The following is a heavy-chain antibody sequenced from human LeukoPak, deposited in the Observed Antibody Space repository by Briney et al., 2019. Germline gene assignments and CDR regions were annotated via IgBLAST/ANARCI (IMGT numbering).Heavy chain of an antibody. CDR3: ARVATHNYYGSGSYSIAPFDY. Sequence: PGGSLRLSCAASGFTFSSYWMSWVRQAPGKGLEWVANIKQDGSEKYYVDSVKGRFTISRDNAKNSLYLQMNSLRAEDTAVYYCARVATHNYYGSGSYSIAPFDYWGQGTLVTVSS. CDR2: IKQDGSEK. J-gene: IGHJ4*02. D-gene: IGHD3-10*01. CDR1: GFTFSSYW. V-gene: IGHV3-7*01.